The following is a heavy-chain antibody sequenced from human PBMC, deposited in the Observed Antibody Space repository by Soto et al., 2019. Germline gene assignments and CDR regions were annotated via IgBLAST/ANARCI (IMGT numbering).Heavy chain of an antibody. CDR3: ARQAPIYCSSTSCYDIFDY. V-gene: IGHV3-66*04. Sequence: PGGSLRLSCAAAGCTVSSNYMSWVRQAPGKGLEWVSVIYSGGSTYYADSVKGRFTISRDNSKNTLYLQMNSLRAEDTAVYYCARQAPIYCSSTSCYDIFDYWGQGTLVTVSS. J-gene: IGHJ4*02. CDR2: IYSGGST. CDR1: GCTVSSNY. D-gene: IGHD2-2*01.